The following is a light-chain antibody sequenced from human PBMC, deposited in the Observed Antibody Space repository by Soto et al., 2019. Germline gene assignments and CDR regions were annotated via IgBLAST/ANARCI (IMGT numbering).Light chain of an antibody. J-gene: IGKJ4*01. CDR3: QQYGSSPLT. V-gene: IGKV3-20*01. CDR1: QSVSSSY. Sequence: EIVVTQSPGTMSLSPGERATLSCRASQSVSSSYLAWYQQKPGQAPRLLIYGASSGATGIPDRFSGSGSGTDFTLTISRLEPEDFAVYYCQQYGSSPLTFGGGTQVEIK. CDR2: GAS.